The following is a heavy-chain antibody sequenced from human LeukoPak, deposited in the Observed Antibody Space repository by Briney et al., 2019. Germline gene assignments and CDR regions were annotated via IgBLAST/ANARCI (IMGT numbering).Heavy chain of an antibody. D-gene: IGHD2-15*01. CDR1: VFTFSSYA. J-gene: IGHJ4*02. V-gene: IGHV3-23*01. Sequence: GGSLRLSCAASVFTFSSYAMSWVRQAPRKGLEWVSAISGSGGSTYYADSVKGRFTISRDNSKNTLYLQMTSLRAEDTAVYYCAKEGYCSGGSCYENWGQGTLVTVSS. CDR2: ISGSGGST. CDR3: AKEGYCSGGSCYEN.